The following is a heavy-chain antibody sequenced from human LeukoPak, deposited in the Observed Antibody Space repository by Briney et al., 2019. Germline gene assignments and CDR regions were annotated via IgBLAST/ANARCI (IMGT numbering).Heavy chain of an antibody. D-gene: IGHD6-19*01. CDR1: GGSISSSSYY. CDR2: IYHSGST. J-gene: IGHJ6*02. Sequence: PSETLSLTCTVSGGSISSSSYYWGWIRQPPGKGLEWIGEIYHSGSTNYNPSLKSRVTISVDKSKNQFSLKLSSVTAADTAVYYCALTDSSGWSPLYYYGMDVWGQGTTVTVSS. CDR3: ALTDSSGWSPLYYYGMDV. V-gene: IGHV4-39*07.